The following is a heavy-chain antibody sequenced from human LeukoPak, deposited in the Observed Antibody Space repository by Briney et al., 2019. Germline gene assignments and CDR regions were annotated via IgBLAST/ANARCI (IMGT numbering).Heavy chain of an antibody. CDR1: GGSISSSSYY. D-gene: IGHD6-6*01. V-gene: IGHV4-39*01. CDR3: ASLPGFPSSSSPGFDY. Sequence: SETLSLTCTVSGGSISSSSYYWGWIRQPPGKGLEWIGSIYYSGSTYYNPSLKSRVTISVDTSKNQFSLKLSSVTAADTAVYYCASLPGFPSSSSPGFDYWGQGTLVTVSS. J-gene: IGHJ4*02. CDR2: IYYSGST.